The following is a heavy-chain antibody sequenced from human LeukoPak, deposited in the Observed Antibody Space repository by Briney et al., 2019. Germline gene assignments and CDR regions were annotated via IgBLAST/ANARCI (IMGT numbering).Heavy chain of an antibody. CDR1: GGSISSYY. CDR3: ARVKDYDILTGYLGGAFDI. CDR2: IYYSGST. J-gene: IGHJ3*02. Sequence: SETLSLTCTVSGGSISSYYWSWIRQPPGKGLEWIGYIYYSGSTNYNPSLKSRVTISVDTSKNQFSLKLSSVTAADTAVYYCARVKDYDILTGYLGGAFDIWGQGTMVTVSS. D-gene: IGHD3-9*01. V-gene: IGHV4-59*01.